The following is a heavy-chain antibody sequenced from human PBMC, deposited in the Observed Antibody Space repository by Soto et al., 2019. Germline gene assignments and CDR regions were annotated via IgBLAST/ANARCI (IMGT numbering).Heavy chain of an antibody. CDR2: INHSGST. CDR1: GGSFSGYY. V-gene: IGHV4-34*01. D-gene: IGHD6-19*01. J-gene: IGHJ4*02. Sequence: QVQLQQWGAGLLKPSETLSLTCAVYGGSFSGYYWSWIRQPPGKGLEWIGEINHSGSTNYNPSLKRRVTISVDTSKNQFSLKLSSVTAADTAVYYCARDPFVRYSSGYWGQGTLVTVSS. CDR3: ARDPFVRYSSGY.